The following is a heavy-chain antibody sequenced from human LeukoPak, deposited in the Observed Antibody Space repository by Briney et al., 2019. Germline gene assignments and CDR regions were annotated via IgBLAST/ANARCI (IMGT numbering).Heavy chain of an antibody. CDR2: MNPNSGNT. J-gene: IGHJ4*02. Sequence: ASVKVSCKASGYTFISYDINWVRQATGQGLEWMGWMNPNSGNTGLAQKFQGRVTMTRNTSINTAYMEVSSLRAEDTAVYYCAKDPGNTIFGVVKSEDPGWFDYWGQGTLVTVSS. CDR1: GYTFISYD. D-gene: IGHD3-3*01. V-gene: IGHV1-8*01. CDR3: AKDPGNTIFGVVKSEDPGWFDY.